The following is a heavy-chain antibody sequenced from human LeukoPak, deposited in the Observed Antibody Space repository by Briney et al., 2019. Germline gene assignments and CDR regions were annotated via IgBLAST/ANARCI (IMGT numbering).Heavy chain of an antibody. Sequence: GGSLRLSCAASGFTFSSYCMHWVRQAPGKGLVWVSLINSDGSSTSYADSVKGRFTISRDNAKNTLYLQMNSLRAEDTAVYYSARELAARRAYFDYWGQGTLVTVSS. CDR2: INSDGSST. D-gene: IGHD6-6*01. CDR3: ARELAARRAYFDY. CDR1: GFTFSSYC. V-gene: IGHV3-74*01. J-gene: IGHJ4*02.